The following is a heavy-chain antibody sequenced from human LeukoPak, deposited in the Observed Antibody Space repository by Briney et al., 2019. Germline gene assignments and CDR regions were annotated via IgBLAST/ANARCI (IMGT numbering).Heavy chain of an antibody. V-gene: IGHV4-59*10. Sequence: SETLSLTCAVYGGSFSGYYWGWIRQPPGKGLEWIGRIYISETTIYNPSLRSRVTMSVDTSKNQFSLKLSSVTAADTAVYYCARVSTSWYQDWYFDLWGRGTLVTVSS. CDR1: GGSFSGYY. J-gene: IGHJ2*01. CDR3: ARVSTSWYQDWYFDL. D-gene: IGHD6-13*01. CDR2: IYISETT.